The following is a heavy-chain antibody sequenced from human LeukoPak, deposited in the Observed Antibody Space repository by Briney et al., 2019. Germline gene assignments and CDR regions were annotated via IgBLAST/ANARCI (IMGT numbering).Heavy chain of an antibody. Sequence: GASVKVSCKASGYTFTSYDINWARQAPGQGLEWMAWMNPNSGNTGYTQKFQARVTMTRNTSISTAYMELSSLKSEDAAVYYCARGQRLSGNYFLGGQWGQGTLVTVSS. J-gene: IGHJ4*02. CDR1: GYTFTSYD. D-gene: IGHD1-26*01. CDR3: ARGQRLSGNYFLGGQ. V-gene: IGHV1-8*01. CDR2: MNPNSGNT.